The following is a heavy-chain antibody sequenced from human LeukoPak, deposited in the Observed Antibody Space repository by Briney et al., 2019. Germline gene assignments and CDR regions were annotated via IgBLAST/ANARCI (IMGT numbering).Heavy chain of an antibody. CDR1: GGSISSSNW. CDR3: ARDRDYYGSGSYGPDY. CDR2: IYHSGST. Sequence: SSGTLSLTCAVSGGSISSSNWWSWVRQPPGKGLEWIGSIYHSGSTFYNPSLKSRVTISVDTSKNQFSLKLTSVTAADTALYYCARDRDYYGSGSYGPDYWGQGILVTVSS. V-gene: IGHV4-4*02. D-gene: IGHD3-10*01. J-gene: IGHJ4*02.